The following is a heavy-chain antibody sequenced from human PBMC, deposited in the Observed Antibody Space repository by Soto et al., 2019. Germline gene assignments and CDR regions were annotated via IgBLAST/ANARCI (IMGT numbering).Heavy chain of an antibody. CDR1: GGSISSYY. D-gene: IGHD6-19*01. Sequence: SQTLSLTCTVSGGSISSYYWSWIRQPPGKGLEWIGYIYYSGSTNYNPSLKSRVTISVDTSKNQFSLKLSSVTAADTAVYYCARDRWLPFDYWGQGTLVTDSS. J-gene: IGHJ4*02. CDR3: ARDRWLPFDY. CDR2: IYYSGST. V-gene: IGHV4-59*01.